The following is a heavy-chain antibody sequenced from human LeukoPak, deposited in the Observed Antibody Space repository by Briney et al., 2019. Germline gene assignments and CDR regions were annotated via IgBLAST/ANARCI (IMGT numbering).Heavy chain of an antibody. CDR2: ISSSTSYI. Sequence: GGSLRLSCAASRFTFRHYIMNWVRQAPGKGLVWVSSISSSTSYIYYADSVKGRFTISRDNAKNSLYLQMNSLRAEDTAVYYCARDAADIVGVPAAMGIDYGGQGTLVTVSS. CDR1: RFTFRHYI. J-gene: IGHJ4*02. D-gene: IGHD2-2*01. V-gene: IGHV3-21*01. CDR3: ARDAADIVGVPAAMGIDY.